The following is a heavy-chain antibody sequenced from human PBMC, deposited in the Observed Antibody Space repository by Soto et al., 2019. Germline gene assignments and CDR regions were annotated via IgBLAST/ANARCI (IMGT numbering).Heavy chain of an antibody. CDR3: ASWVPAAMRHY. J-gene: IGHJ4*02. D-gene: IGHD2-2*01. CDR1: GFTFSSYG. CDR2: ISYDGSNK. V-gene: IGHV3-30*03. Sequence: QVQLVESGGGVVQPGRSLRLSCAASGFTFSSYGMHWVRQAPGKGLEWVAVISYDGSNKYYADSVKGRFTISRDNSKNTPYLQMNSLRAEDTAVYYCASWVPAAMRHYWGQGTLVTVSS.